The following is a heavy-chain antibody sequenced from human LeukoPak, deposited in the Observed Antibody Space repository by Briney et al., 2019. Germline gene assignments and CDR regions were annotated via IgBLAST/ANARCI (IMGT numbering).Heavy chain of an antibody. J-gene: IGHJ4*02. CDR1: GFTFSSYA. D-gene: IGHD3-9*01. Sequence: SGGSLRLSCAASGFTFSSYAMSWVRQAPGKGLEWVSAISGSGGSTYYADSVKGRFTISRDNSKNTLYLQMNSLRAEDTAVYYCAKDLILTGSKDPFDYWGQGTLVTVSS. CDR3: AKDLILTGSKDPFDY. CDR2: ISGSGGST. V-gene: IGHV3-23*01.